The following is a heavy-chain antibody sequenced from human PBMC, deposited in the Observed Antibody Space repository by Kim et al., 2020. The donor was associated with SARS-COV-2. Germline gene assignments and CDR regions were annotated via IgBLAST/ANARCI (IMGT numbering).Heavy chain of an antibody. D-gene: IGHD4-17*01. Sequence: ASVKVSCKASGYTFTSNYMHWVRQAPGQGLEWMGVINPSGGSTSYAQKFQGRVTMTRDTSTSTVYLELSSLRSEDTAVYYCARGRRATVIMDYGMDVWGQGTTVTVSS. V-gene: IGHV1-46*01. J-gene: IGHJ6*02. CDR3: ARGRRATVIMDYGMDV. CDR2: INPSGGST. CDR1: GYTFTSNY.